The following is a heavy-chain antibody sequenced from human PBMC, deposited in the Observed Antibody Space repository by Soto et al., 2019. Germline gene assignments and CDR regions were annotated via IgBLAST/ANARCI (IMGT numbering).Heavy chain of an antibody. D-gene: IGHD3-10*01. CDR1: GGTFSSYA. CDR3: AGDGGVRGVIPKWFDP. CDR2: IISIFGTA. V-gene: IGHV1-69*01. J-gene: IGHJ5*02. Sequence: QVQLVQSGAEVKKPGSSVKVSCKASGGTFSSYAISWVRQAPGQGLEWMGGIISIFGTANYAQKFQGRVTITADESTSTAYMELSSLRSEDTAVYYCAGDGGVRGVIPKWFDPWGQGTLVTVSS.